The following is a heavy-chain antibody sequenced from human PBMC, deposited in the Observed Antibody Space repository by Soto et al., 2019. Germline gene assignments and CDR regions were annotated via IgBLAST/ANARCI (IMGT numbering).Heavy chain of an antibody. D-gene: IGHD3-22*01. CDR3: ARERGWYYYDSSGGGGMDV. V-gene: IGHV4-61*01. J-gene: IGHJ6*02. Sequence: SETLDLTXTVSGGSVSSGRYDWSWIRQPPGKGLEWIGYIYYSGSTNYNPPLKSRVTISVDTSKNQFSLKLSSVTAADTAVYYCARERGWYYYDSSGGGGMDVWGQGTTVTVSS. CDR1: GGSVSSGRYD. CDR2: IYYSGST.